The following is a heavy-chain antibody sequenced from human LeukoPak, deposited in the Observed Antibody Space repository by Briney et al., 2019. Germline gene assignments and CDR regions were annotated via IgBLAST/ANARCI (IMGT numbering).Heavy chain of an antibody. V-gene: IGHV3-7*01. Sequence: HPEGSLRLSCAASGFTFSSYSMNWVRQAPGKGLEWVANIKQDGSEKYYVDSVKGRFTISRDNAKNSLYLQMNTLRPEDTAVYYCTRERQNKDFWSGGDYWGQGTLVTVSS. CDR3: TRERQNKDFWSGGDY. D-gene: IGHD3-3*01. J-gene: IGHJ4*02. CDR1: GFTFSSYS. CDR2: IKQDGSEK.